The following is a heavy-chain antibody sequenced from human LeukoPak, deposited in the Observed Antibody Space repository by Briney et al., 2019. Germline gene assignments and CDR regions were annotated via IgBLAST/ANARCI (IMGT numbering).Heavy chain of an antibody. J-gene: IGHJ3*02. Sequence: SETLSLTCTVSGGSISSHYWSWIRQPPGKGLEWIGYIYYSGSTNYNPSLKSRVTISVDTSKNQFSLKLSSVTAADTAVYYCARSSIAVAHDAFDIWGQGTMVTVSS. D-gene: IGHD6-19*01. CDR1: GGSISSHY. CDR2: IYYSGST. V-gene: IGHV4-59*11. CDR3: ARSSIAVAHDAFDI.